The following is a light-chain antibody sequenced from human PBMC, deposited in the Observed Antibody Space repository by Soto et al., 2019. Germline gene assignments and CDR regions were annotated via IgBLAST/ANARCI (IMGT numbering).Light chain of an antibody. CDR1: QSISSS. CDR3: QQGYSTPPT. Sequence: DIQMTQSPFSLSASVGDRVTITCRASQSISSSLNWYQQKPGKAPNLLIYGASSLQSRVPSRFSASGSGTDFTLTISSLQPEDFGTYYCQQGYSTPPTFGQGTKVDIK. V-gene: IGKV1-39*01. J-gene: IGKJ2*01. CDR2: GAS.